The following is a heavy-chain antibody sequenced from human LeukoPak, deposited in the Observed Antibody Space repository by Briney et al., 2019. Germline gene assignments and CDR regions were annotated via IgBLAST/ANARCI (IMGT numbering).Heavy chain of an antibody. J-gene: IGHJ3*01. D-gene: IGHD3-22*01. V-gene: IGHV1-69*16. CDR3: ARDDPFYYNVSGGDLT. CDR2: IIPMVAAT. CDR1: GGTFNTYS. Sequence: SVTVSCKASGGTFNTYSISWVRQAPGQGLEWMGNIIPMVAATDYAQKFQGIVTIITDEQTPPAYMELHSLRSDDADDYGGARDDPFYYNVSGGDLTWGQGTMVTISS.